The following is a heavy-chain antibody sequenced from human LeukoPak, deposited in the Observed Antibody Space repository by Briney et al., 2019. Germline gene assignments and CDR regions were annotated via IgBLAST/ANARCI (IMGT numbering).Heavy chain of an antibody. J-gene: IGHJ4*02. D-gene: IGHD6-19*01. Sequence: GGSLRLSCAASGFTFSSYGMHWVRQAPGKGLEWVAVISYDGSNKYYADSVKGRFTISRDNSKNTLYLQMNSLRAEDTAVYYCARDDGSGWYNYFDYWGQGTLVTVSS. V-gene: IGHV3-30*03. CDR3: ARDDGSGWYNYFDY. CDR1: GFTFSSYG. CDR2: ISYDGSNK.